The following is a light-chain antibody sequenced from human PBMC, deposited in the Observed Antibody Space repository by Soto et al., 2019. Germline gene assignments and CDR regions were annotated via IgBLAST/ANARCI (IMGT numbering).Light chain of an antibody. V-gene: IGKV3-20*01. Sequence: EIVLTQSPGTLSLSPGEGATVSCRVSQSINSKSLVWYQRKFGQAPRLLIYNTSSRATGTPDRFSGSGSGIDFTLSISRLEPEDFAVYYCQHYGGSFIFGPGTKVDFK. J-gene: IGKJ3*01. CDR1: QSINSKS. CDR3: QHYGGSFI. CDR2: NTS.